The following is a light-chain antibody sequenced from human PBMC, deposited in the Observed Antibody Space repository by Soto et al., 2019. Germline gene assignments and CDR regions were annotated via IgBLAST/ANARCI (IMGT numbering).Light chain of an antibody. CDR3: QQYNSYPWT. J-gene: IGKJ1*01. V-gene: IGKV1-5*01. CDR2: DAS. CDR1: QSISSW. Sequence: IEMRRARSTLTSWLWARHYKTYRASQSISSWLAWYQQKPGKAPKLLIYDASSLESGVPSRFSGSGSGTEFTLTSSSLQPDDLATYYCQQYNSYPWTFGQGTKVDIK.